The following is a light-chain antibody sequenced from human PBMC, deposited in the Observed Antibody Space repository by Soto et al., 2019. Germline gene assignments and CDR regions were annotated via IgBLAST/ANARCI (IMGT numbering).Light chain of an antibody. CDR1: QSVDKY. Sequence: EIVLTQSPATLSSSPGDRATLSCRASQSVDKYLVWYQQKPGKAPRLLIYDASSRATGIPARFSGSGSGTDFSLTITSLEPEDFAVYYCQQRTNWPLTFGGGTKLEIK. CDR3: QQRTNWPLT. CDR2: DAS. V-gene: IGKV3-11*01. J-gene: IGKJ4*01.